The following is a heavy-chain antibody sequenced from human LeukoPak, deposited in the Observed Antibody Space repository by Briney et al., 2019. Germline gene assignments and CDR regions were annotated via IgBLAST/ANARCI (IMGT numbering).Heavy chain of an antibody. J-gene: IGHJ4*02. CDR1: GGSISSYY. CDR2: IYYSGST. V-gene: IGHV4-59*01. Sequence: KSSETLSLTCTVSGGSISSYYWSWIRQPPGKGLEWIGYIYYSGSTNYNPSLESRLTISVDTSKNQFSLKLSSVTAADTAVYYCARGQYDTSGYYSPLEFDYWGQGTLVTVSS. D-gene: IGHD3-22*01. CDR3: ARGQYDTSGYYSPLEFDY.